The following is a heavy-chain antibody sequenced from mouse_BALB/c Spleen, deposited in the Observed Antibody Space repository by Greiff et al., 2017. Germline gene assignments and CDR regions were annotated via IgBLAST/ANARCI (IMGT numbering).Heavy chain of an antibody. Sequence: EVKLMESGGGLVQPGGSLKLSCAASGFDFSRYWMSWVRQAPGKGLEWIGEINPDSSTINYTPSLKDKFIISRDNAKNTLYLQMSKVRSEDTALYYCARAGDYYDYDGPSWFAYWGQGTLVTVSA. V-gene: IGHV4-1*02. CDR1: GFDFSRYW. CDR3: ARAGDYYDYDGPSWFAY. CDR2: INPDSSTI. J-gene: IGHJ3*01. D-gene: IGHD2-4*01.